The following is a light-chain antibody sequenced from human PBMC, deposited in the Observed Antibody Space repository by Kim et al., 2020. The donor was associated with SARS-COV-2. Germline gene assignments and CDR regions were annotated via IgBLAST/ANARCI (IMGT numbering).Light chain of an antibody. Sequence: VSGAPGQGVTISCTGAGHDVHWYQLLPGTAPKLLIFLTTKRPSGVPDRFSGSKSGTSASLAISGLQAEDEADYYCQSYDYSLGGLVFGGGTQLTVL. CDR3: QSYDYSLGGLV. J-gene: IGLJ2*01. V-gene: IGLV1-40*01. CDR1: GAGHD. CDR2: LTT.